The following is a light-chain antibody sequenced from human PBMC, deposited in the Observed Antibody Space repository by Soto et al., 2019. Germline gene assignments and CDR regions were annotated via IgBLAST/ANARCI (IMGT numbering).Light chain of an antibody. Sequence: NFMLTQPHSASESPGKTVTISCTGSSGSIASNYVQWYQQRPGSAPTTVIYEDNQRPSGVPDRFSGSIDSSSNSASLTISGLKTEDEADYYCQSYDSSNHVVFGGGTKLTVL. V-gene: IGLV6-57*02. CDR2: EDN. J-gene: IGLJ2*01. CDR3: QSYDSSNHVV. CDR1: SGSIASNY.